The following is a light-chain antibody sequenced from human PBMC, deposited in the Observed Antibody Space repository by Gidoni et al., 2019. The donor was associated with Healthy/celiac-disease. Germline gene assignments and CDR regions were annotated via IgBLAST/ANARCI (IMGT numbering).Light chain of an antibody. J-gene: IGKJ2*01. CDR1: QRISSW. Sequence: DIPMTPSPSTLSASVGDRVTITCRASQRISSWLAWYQQKPGKAPKLLIYKASSLESGVPQRFSGSGSGTEFTLTISSLQPDDFATYYCQQYNSWYTFGQGTKLEIK. V-gene: IGKV1-5*03. CDR3: QQYNSWYT. CDR2: KAS.